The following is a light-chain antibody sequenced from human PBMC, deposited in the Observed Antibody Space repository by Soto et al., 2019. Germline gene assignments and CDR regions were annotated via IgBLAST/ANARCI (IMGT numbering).Light chain of an antibody. Sequence: QSALTQPASVSGSPGQSITISCTGTRSDVGRYDYVSWYQQHPGKLPKLMIYDVSNRPSGVSNRFSGSKSGNTASLTISGLQAEDEADYYCSSHTTSNSVVFGGGTKVTVL. J-gene: IGLJ2*01. CDR3: SSHTTSNSVV. CDR2: DVS. V-gene: IGLV2-14*03. CDR1: RSDVGRYDY.